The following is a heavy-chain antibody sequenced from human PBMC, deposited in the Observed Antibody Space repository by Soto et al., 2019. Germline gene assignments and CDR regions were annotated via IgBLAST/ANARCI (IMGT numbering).Heavy chain of an antibody. D-gene: IGHD3-16*01. CDR1: GGSFSGYY. J-gene: IGHJ6*03. CDR2: INHSGST. Sequence: QVQLQQWGAGLLKPSETLSLTCAVYGGSFSGYYWSWIRQPPGKGLELIGEINHSGSTNYNPSLKSRVTISVDTSKNQFSLKLSSVTAADTAVYYCARGHGSRGKYYYYYYMDVWGKGTTVTVSS. CDR3: ARGHGSRGKYYYYYYMDV. V-gene: IGHV4-34*01.